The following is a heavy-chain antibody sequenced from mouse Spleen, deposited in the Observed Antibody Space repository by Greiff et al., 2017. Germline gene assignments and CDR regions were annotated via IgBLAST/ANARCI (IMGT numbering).Heavy chain of an antibody. D-gene: IGHD2-13*01. CDR3: AREYYGDYYAMDY. V-gene: IGHV1-76*01. J-gene: IGHJ4*01. CDR1: GYTFTDYY. Sequence: QVQLQQSGAELVRPGASVKLSCKASGYTFTDYYINWVKQRPGQGLEWIARIYPGSGNTYYNEKFKGKATLTAEKSSSTAYMQLSSLTSEDSAVYFCAREYYGDYYAMDYWGQGTSVTVSS. CDR2: IYPGSGNT.